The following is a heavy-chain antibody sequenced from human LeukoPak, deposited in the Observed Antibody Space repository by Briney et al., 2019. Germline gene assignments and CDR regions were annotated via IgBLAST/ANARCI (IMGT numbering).Heavy chain of an antibody. CDR2: INPSGGST. J-gene: IGHJ4*02. CDR1: RYTFTSYY. D-gene: IGHD1-26*01. V-gene: IGHV1-46*01. CDR3: ARDDTVGATFGCDY. Sequence: ASVKVSCKASRYTFTSYYMHWVRQAPGQGLEWMGIINPSGGSTSHAQKFQGRVTMTRDMSTSTVYMELSSLRSEDTAVYYCARDDTVGATFGCDYWGQGTLVTVSS.